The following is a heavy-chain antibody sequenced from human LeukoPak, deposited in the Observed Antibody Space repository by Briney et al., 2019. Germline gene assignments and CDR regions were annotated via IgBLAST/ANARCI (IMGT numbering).Heavy chain of an antibody. CDR2: IYTSGNP. CDR3: ARVDSSGYYTFFDY. Sequence: SETLSLTCTVSGGSISSHNWNWIRQPPGKGLEWIGDIYTSGNPNYNPSLKSRVTISVDTSKNQFSLKLSSVTAADTAVYYCARVDSSGYYTFFDYWGQGTLVTVSS. CDR1: GGSISSHN. J-gene: IGHJ4*02. V-gene: IGHV4-59*11. D-gene: IGHD3-22*01.